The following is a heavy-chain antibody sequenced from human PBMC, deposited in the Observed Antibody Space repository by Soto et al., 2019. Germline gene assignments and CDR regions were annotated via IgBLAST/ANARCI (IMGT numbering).Heavy chain of an antibody. D-gene: IGHD2-21*02. CDR1: GGSISSGDYY. V-gene: IGHV4-30-4*01. Sequence: SETLSLTCTVSGGSISSGDYYWSWIRQPPGKGLEWIGYIYYSGSTYYNPSLKSRVTISVDTSKNQFSLKLSSVTAADTAVYYCASSVGDSPYYFDYWGQGTLVTSPQ. CDR3: ASSVGDSPYYFDY. CDR2: IYYSGST. J-gene: IGHJ4*02.